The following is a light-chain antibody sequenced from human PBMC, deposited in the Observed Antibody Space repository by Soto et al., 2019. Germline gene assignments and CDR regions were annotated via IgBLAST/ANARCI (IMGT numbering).Light chain of an antibody. CDR3: LQDYNYPWT. CDR1: QTISSW. J-gene: IGKJ1*01. Sequence: IQMTQSPSTLSGSVGDRVTITCRASQTISSWLAWYHQKPGKAPKLLIFGATTLQSGVPSRFSASGSGPDFTLTISSLQPEDFATYYCLQDYNYPWTFGQGTKVDIK. V-gene: IGKV1-6*01. CDR2: GAT.